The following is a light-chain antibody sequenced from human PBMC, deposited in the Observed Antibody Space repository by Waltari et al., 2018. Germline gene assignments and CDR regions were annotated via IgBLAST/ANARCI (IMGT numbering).Light chain of an antibody. CDR1: QSVSRT. V-gene: IGKV3-20*01. Sequence: EIVLTQSPGTLSLSPGERATLSCRASQSVSRTLAWYQQKPGQAPRLLIYDASTRATGFADRFSGSGSGTDFSLTSSRLEPEDFAVYYCQKYGRLPATFGQGTKVEIK. CDR3: QKYGRLPAT. CDR2: DAS. J-gene: IGKJ1*01.